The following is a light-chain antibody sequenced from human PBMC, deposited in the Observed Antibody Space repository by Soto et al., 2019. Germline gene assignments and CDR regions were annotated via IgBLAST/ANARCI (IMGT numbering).Light chain of an antibody. J-gene: IGKJ4*01. CDR3: QQYDSSPVT. CDR1: QSVSSSY. V-gene: IGKV3-20*01. Sequence: EIVLTQSPGTLSLSPGERATLSCRASQSVSSSYLAWYQQKPGQAPRLLIYGASSRATGIPDRFSGSGSVTDFTITISRLEPEDFVVYYCQQYDSSPVTFGGGTKVEIK. CDR2: GAS.